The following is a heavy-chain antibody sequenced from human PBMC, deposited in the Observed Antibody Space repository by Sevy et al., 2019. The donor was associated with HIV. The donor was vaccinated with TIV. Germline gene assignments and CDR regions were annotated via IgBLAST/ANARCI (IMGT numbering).Heavy chain of an antibody. D-gene: IGHD6-13*01. V-gene: IGHV3-30*04. J-gene: IGHJ4*02. CDR1: GSIFIDFT. Sequence: GGSLRLSCAASGSIFIDFTPPWVRRPPGTGRGWVAFISKDGSFTNYADSVEGRFTISRDNSKNTLFLQMNSLRHEDTAVYYCARSQSSSWHYFDYWGQGTLVTVSS. CDR3: ARSQSSSWHYFDY. CDR2: ISKDGSFT.